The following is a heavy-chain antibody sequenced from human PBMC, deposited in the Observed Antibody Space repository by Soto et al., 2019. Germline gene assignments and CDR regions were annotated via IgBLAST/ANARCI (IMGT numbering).Heavy chain of an antibody. V-gene: IGHV1-18*01. CDR3: AREPNYFDY. CDR2: ISAYNGNT. CDR1: GNIVSNYG. Sequence: ASVKVSCKASGNIVSNYGINWVRQAPGQGLEWMGWISAYNGNTNYAQKLRGRVTMTTDTSTSTAYMELRSLRSDDTAVYYCAREPNYFDYWGQGTLVTVSS. J-gene: IGHJ4*02.